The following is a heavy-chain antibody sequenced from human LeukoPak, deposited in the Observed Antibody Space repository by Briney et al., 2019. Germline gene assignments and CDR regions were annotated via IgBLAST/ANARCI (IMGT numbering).Heavy chain of an antibody. V-gene: IGHV4-39*01. CDR1: GDSVSRSDTY. J-gene: IGHJ1*01. Sequence: SETLSLTCTIFGDSVSRSDTYWDWIRQPPGKGLEWIGTIYYSGRTYYSPSLKSRVTLSVDVSNNQFSLTLSSVTAADTALYFCARRRYYDSSGYLEWGQGTLVTVSS. CDR3: ARRRYYDSSGYLE. CDR2: IYYSGRT. D-gene: IGHD3-22*01.